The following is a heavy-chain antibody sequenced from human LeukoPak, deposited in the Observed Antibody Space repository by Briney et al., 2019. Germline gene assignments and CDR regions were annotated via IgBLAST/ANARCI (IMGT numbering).Heavy chain of an antibody. D-gene: IGHD3-10*01. CDR3: ARVVLWAHVISRFDY. CDR2: IIPILGIA. Sequence: SVKVSCKASGGTFSSYAISWVRQAPGRGLEWMGRIIPILGIANYAQKFQGRVTITADKSTSTAYMELSSLRSEDTAVYYCARVVLWAHVISRFDYWGQGTLVTVSS. CDR1: GGTFSSYA. V-gene: IGHV1-69*04. J-gene: IGHJ4*02.